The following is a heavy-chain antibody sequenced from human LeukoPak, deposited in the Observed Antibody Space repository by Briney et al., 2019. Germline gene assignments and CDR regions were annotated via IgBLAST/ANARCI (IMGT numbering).Heavy chain of an antibody. CDR1: GFSFRSYV. CDR2: IRYDGSNK. CDR3: ARTYYDYWSGPYAFDI. J-gene: IGHJ3*02. V-gene: IGHV3-30*02. Sequence: GGAVRLSCASCGFSFRSYVIHGGRQAPGKELEWVAFIRYDGSNKYYADSVKGRFTISRDNSENTLYLRMNNLRAEDTAVVYCARTYYDYWSGPYAFDIWGQGTMVTVSS. D-gene: IGHD3-3*01.